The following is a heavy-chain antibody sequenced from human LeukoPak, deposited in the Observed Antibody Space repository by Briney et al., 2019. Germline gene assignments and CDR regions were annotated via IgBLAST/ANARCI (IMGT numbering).Heavy chain of an antibody. CDR1: GFTFSSYA. Sequence: GGSLRLSCAASGFTFSSYAMSWVRQAPGKGLEWVSSISVSGGTYYADSVQGRFTISRDNSKNTLYLQMNSLRAEDTAVYYCARDPVLDDYGGNSPYWGQGTLVTVSS. D-gene: IGHD4-23*01. J-gene: IGHJ4*02. CDR2: ISVSGGT. CDR3: ARDPVLDDYGGNSPY. V-gene: IGHV3-23*01.